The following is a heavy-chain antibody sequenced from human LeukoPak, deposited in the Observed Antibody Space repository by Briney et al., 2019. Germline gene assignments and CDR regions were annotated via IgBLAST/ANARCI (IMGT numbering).Heavy chain of an antibody. J-gene: IGHJ4*02. CDR3: ARGLWYGVV. Sequence: PGGSLRLSCAGSGITFSNYWMTWVRQAPGKGLGWVATIKQDGSEKYYVDSEKGRFTISRDNTKNSLYLQMNSLRAEDTAVYYCARGLWYGVVWGQGTLVTVSS. CDR1: GITFSNYW. D-gene: IGHD3-10*01. V-gene: IGHV3-7*01. CDR2: IKQDGSEK.